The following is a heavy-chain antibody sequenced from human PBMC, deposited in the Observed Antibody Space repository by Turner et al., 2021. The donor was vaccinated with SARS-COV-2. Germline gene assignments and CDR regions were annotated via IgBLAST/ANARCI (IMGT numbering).Heavy chain of an antibody. D-gene: IGHD3-10*01. J-gene: IGHJ4*02. CDR2: IYYSGTT. Sequence: QVQLQESGPGLVKPSETLPLTCTVSSGSISSSSYFWGWIRQPPTKELEWIGSIYYSGTTYSNPSLKSRVSLSIDPSKNQFSLNLTSVTAADTGLFYCARQAAGQGLDYWGRGILVTVSS. CDR1: SGSISSSSYF. CDR3: ARQAAGQGLDY. V-gene: IGHV4-39*01.